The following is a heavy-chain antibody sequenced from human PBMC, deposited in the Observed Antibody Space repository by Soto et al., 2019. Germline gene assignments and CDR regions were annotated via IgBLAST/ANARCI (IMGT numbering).Heavy chain of an antibody. V-gene: IGHV3-30*18. CDR1: GFTFSSYG. CDR2: ISYDGSNK. CDR3: ANSLSYYDSRGALVY. Sequence: GGSLKLSCGASGFTFSSYGMHWVRQAPGKGLEWVAVISYDGSNKYYADSVKGRFTISRDNSKNTLYLQMNSLRAEDTAVYYCANSLSYYDSRGALVYWGQGTLVTVSS. D-gene: IGHD3-22*01. J-gene: IGHJ4*02.